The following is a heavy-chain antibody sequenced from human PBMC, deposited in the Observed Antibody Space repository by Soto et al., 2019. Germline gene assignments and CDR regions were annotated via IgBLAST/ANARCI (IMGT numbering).Heavy chain of an antibody. Sequence: EVQLVESGGGLVQPGESLRLSCAASGFTVSSNYMSWVRQAPGKGLEWVSLIYSGGTTDYADSVKGRFTISRANSKNTLYLKMNSLRAEDTAVYYCAARHIVAPYWGQGTLVTVSS. CDR3: AARHIVAPY. D-gene: IGHD5-12*01. V-gene: IGHV3-66*01. J-gene: IGHJ4*02. CDR2: IYSGGTT. CDR1: GFTVSSNY.